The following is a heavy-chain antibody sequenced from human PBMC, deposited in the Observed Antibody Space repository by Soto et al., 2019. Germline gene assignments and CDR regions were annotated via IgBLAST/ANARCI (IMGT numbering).Heavy chain of an antibody. CDR1: GYSFTNYG. J-gene: IGHJ6*03. CDR2: ISAYNRNT. Sequence: QDQLVQSGVEVKKPGASVKVSCKASGYSFTNYGITWVRQAPGEGFEWMGGISAYNRNTNYAHKVHGRATFTTDPSTTPAYFPLRSLTPDHTAVYYCARDRGVSPPVAGNTHYYYYMDVWGKGTTVTVSS. D-gene: IGHD6-19*01. V-gene: IGHV1-18*01. CDR3: ARDRGVSPPVAGNTHYYYYMDV.